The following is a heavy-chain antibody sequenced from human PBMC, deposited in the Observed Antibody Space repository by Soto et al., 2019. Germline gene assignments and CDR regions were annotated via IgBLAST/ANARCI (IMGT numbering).Heavy chain of an antibody. D-gene: IGHD4-4*01. CDR2: IIPIFGTA. Sequence: QVQLVQSGAEVKKPGSSVKVSCKASGGTFSSYAISWVRQAPGQWLGWMGGIIPIFGTANYAQKFKGRVTITADESTSTAYMELSSLRSEDTAVYYCARVIDGNSEVENYFDYWGQGTLVTVSS. CDR3: ARVIDGNSEVENYFDY. CDR1: GGTFSSYA. V-gene: IGHV1-69*01. J-gene: IGHJ4*02.